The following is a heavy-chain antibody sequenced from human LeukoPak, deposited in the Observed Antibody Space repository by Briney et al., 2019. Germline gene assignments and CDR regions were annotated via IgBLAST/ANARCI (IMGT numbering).Heavy chain of an antibody. CDR2: IHYSGST. CDR3: ARGGHYGPGNYYNVDY. Sequence: PSETLSLTCTVSGGSISSYYWSWIRQPPGKGLEWIGYIHYSGSTNYNPSLKSRVTMSVDTSKNQFSLKLSSVTAADTAVYYCARGGHYGPGNYYNVDYWGQGTLVTVSS. V-gene: IGHV4-59*01. D-gene: IGHD3-10*01. CDR1: GGSISSYY. J-gene: IGHJ4*02.